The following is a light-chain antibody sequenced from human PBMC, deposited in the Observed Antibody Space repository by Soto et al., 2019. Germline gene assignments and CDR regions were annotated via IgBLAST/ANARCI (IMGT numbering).Light chain of an antibody. CDR1: SSNIGAGYD. CDR3: QTYDTRLSGSIV. Sequence: QSVLTQPPSVSGAPGQRVTISCTGSSSNIGAGYDVNWYQQLPGTTPKLLVFGNNNRPSGVPDRFSASKSGTSASLAITGLQAEDEADYHCQTYDTRLSGSIVFGGGTKLTVL. V-gene: IGLV1-40*01. J-gene: IGLJ3*02. CDR2: GNN.